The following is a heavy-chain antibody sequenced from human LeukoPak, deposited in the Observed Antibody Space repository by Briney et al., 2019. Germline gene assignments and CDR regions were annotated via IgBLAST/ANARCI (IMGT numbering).Heavy chain of an antibody. J-gene: IGHJ4*02. CDR1: GFTFSTYN. V-gene: IGHV3-48*01. CDR3: VRDNSRGQSLGVIY. CDR2: INADSSTI. Sequence: GGSLRLSCAASGFTFSTYNMNWVRQAPGKGLEWISYINADSSTIQYADSVRGRFTTSRDNAKNSIYLQMNSLRAEDTAVYYCVRDNSRGQSLGVIYWGQGSLVTVSS. D-gene: IGHD3-22*01.